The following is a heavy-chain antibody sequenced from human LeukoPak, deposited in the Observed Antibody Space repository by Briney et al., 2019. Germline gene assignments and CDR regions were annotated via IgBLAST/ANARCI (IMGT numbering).Heavy chain of an antibody. Sequence: ASVKVSCKTSGYTFTNYYVHWVRQAPGQGLEWMGYIIPDSGGADYDQRFQGRVTMTRDTSINTAYMELSRLRSDDTAVYYCARDIGSGSYYWGQGTLVTVSS. CDR3: ARDIGSGSYY. CDR1: GYTFTNYY. D-gene: IGHD3-10*01. CDR2: IIPDSGGA. J-gene: IGHJ4*02. V-gene: IGHV1-2*02.